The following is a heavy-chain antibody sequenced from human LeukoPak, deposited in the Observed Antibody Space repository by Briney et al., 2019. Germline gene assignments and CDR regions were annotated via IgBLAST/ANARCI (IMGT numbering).Heavy chain of an antibody. Sequence: SETLSLTCTVSGGSISSSSYYWGWIRQPPGKGLEWIGSIYYSGSTYYNPSLKSRVTISVDTSKNQFSLKLSSVTAADTAVYYCATRIAAAGLIDYWGQGTLVTVSS. D-gene: IGHD6-13*01. V-gene: IGHV4-39*07. CDR2: IYYSGST. CDR3: ATRIAAAGLIDY. CDR1: GGSISSSSYY. J-gene: IGHJ4*02.